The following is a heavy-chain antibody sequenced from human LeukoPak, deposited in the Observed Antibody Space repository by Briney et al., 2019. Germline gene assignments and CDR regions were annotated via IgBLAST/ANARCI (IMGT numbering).Heavy chain of an antibody. CDR1: GLTLPYG. CDR2: VSATVYTT. CDR3: AKGAVGKTESSGYPPHFDY. V-gene: IGHV3-23*01. Sequence: QPGGSLRLSCVVSGLTLPYGMSWVRQAPGKGLEWVSYVSATVYTTSYAGSVKGRFTISRDNAKNTVFLQMDSLRADDTAVYYCAKGAVGKTESSGYPPHFDYWGQGTLVTVSS. J-gene: IGHJ4*02. D-gene: IGHD3-22*01.